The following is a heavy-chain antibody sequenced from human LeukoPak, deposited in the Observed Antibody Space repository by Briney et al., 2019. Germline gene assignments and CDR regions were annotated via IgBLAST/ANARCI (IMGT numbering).Heavy chain of an antibody. CDR2: IYSGGNI. D-gene: IGHD1-26*01. CDR1: GFTVSSNY. V-gene: IGHV3-66*01. Sequence: GGSLRLSCAASGFTVSSNYMSWVRQAPGKGLEWVSVIYSGGNIYYADSVKGRFTISRDNSENTLYLQMNSLRAEDTAVYYCARGGRGGGSYGYWGQGTLVTVSS. J-gene: IGHJ4*02. CDR3: ARGGRGGGSYGY.